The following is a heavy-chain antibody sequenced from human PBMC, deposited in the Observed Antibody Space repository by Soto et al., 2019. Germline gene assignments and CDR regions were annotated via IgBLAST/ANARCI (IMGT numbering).Heavy chain of an antibody. V-gene: IGHV5-51*01. CDR2: IYPADSDT. Sequence: PGQSLNISRKASGYTFASYWISWVRQMPGKGLEWMGIIYPADSDTTYNPSFQGQVKISADKSITTAYLQWSSLKASDTAMYYCARGPTPLFDHWGQGILVTVS. CDR1: GYTFASYW. D-gene: IGHD2-15*01. CDR3: ARGPTPLFDH. J-gene: IGHJ4*02.